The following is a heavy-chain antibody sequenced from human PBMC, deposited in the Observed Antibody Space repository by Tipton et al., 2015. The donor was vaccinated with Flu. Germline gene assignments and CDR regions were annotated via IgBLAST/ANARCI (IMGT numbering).Heavy chain of an antibody. V-gene: IGHV4-39*07. D-gene: IGHD5-18*01. CDR2: MYYSGST. Sequence: TLSLTCTISGGSISSSSFYWGWIRQSPGKGLEWIGSMYYSGSTYYNPSLKSRVTISVDTSKNQFSLKLHSVTAADTAVYYCAGGYRIYCVDQWGQGTLVTVSS. J-gene: IGHJ4*02. CDR3: AGGYRIYCVDQ. CDR1: GGSISSSSFY.